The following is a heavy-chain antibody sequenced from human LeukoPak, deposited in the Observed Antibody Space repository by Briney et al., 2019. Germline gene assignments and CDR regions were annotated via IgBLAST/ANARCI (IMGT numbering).Heavy chain of an antibody. CDR1: GFTFSSYW. V-gene: IGHV3-7*01. CDR2: IKQDGSEK. Sequence: GGSLRLSCAASGFTFSSYWMSWVRQAPGKGLEWVANIKQDGSEKYYVDSVKGRFTISRDNAKNSLYLQMNSLRAEDTAVYYCARDLSKDYGGTNPDYWGQGTLVTVSS. J-gene: IGHJ4*02. CDR3: ARDLSKDYGGTNPDY. D-gene: IGHD4-23*01.